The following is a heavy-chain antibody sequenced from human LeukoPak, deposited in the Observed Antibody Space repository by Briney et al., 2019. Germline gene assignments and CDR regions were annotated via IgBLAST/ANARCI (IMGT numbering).Heavy chain of an antibody. D-gene: IGHD6-13*01. CDR1: GFTFSSYS. J-gene: IGHJ6*03. V-gene: IGHV3-48*01. CDR3: ARGYSSSWYRVSYYMDV. Sequence: GGSLRLSCAASGFTFSSYSMNWVRQAPGKGLEWVSYISSSSSTIYYADSVKGRFTISRDNAKNSLYLQMNSLRAEDTAVYYCARGYSSSWYRVSYYMDVWGKGTTVTVSS. CDR2: ISSSSSTI.